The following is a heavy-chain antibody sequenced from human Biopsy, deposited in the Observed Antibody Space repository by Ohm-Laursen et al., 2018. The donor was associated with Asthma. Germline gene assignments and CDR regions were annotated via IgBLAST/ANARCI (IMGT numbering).Heavy chain of an antibody. CDR3: AKNSRRGSHDPFDI. V-gene: IGHV3-9*01. CDR1: GFNFDDYG. CDR2: ISWNSVSI. Sequence: SLRLSCAPSGFNFDDYGMNWVRQGPGKGLAWVAGISWNSVSIAYADSVSGRFTIPRDNAKTSRYLQMNSHRDRDTAVYFCAKNSRRGSHDPFDIWGQGTMVTVSS. J-gene: IGHJ3*02. D-gene: IGHD1-26*01.